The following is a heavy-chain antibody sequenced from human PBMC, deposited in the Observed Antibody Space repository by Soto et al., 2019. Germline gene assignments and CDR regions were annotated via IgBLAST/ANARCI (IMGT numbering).Heavy chain of an antibody. Sequence: GASVKVSCKASGYTFTSYAMHWVRQAPGQRLEWMGWINAGNGNTKYSQKFQGRVTITRDTSASTAYMELSSLRSEDAAVYYCARATDFWSGYPIPALRTLDYWGQGTLVTVSS. CDR3: ARATDFWSGYPIPALRTLDY. V-gene: IGHV1-3*01. CDR2: INAGNGNT. CDR1: GYTFTSYA. D-gene: IGHD3-3*01. J-gene: IGHJ4*02.